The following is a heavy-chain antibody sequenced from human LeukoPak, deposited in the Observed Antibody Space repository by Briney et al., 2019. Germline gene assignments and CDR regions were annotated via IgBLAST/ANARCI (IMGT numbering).Heavy chain of an antibody. V-gene: IGHV3-11*01. CDR1: GGSISSYY. J-gene: IGHJ4*02. CDR3: AREPTVIQP. CDR2: ISSSGSTI. Sequence: LSLTCTVSGGSISSYYWTWIRQAPGKGLEWISYISSSGSTISYADSVKGRFTISRDNAKNSLYLQLNSLRVEDTAVYYCAREPTVIQPWGQGTLVTVSS. D-gene: IGHD5-18*01.